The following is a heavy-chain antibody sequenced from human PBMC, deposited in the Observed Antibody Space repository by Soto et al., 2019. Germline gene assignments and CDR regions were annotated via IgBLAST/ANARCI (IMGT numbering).Heavy chain of an antibody. CDR3: AREVVTAGGNNYFDP. CDR1: GGTVASSHW. V-gene: IGHV4-4*02. J-gene: IGHJ5*02. Sequence: SETLSLTCGVSGGTVASSHWWSWVRQSPGGGLEWIGNVYHTGDTNFNPSLQSRVTISVDKSNNQFSLRLNSLTAADMAVYFCAREVVTAGGNNYFDPWGPGTLVTVS. D-gene: IGHD2-21*02. CDR2: VYHTGDT.